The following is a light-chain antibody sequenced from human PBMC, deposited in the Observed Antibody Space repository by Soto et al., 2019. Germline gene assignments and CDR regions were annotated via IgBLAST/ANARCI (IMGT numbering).Light chain of an antibody. J-gene: IGKJ1*01. CDR1: QSVSSNY. CDR2: GAS. Sequence: ENVLTQFPGTLSLSPGERATLSCRASQSVSSNYLAWYQQKPGQAPRLLIYGASSRAAGIPARFRGSGSGTDFTLTISRLEPEDFAVYYCHHFGSSPPWPFGQGTKVEMK. V-gene: IGKV3-20*01. CDR3: HHFGSSPPWP.